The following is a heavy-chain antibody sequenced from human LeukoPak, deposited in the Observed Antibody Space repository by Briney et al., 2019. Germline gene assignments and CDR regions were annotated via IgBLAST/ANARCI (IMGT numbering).Heavy chain of an antibody. CDR1: GFTFSTYS. J-gene: IGHJ4*02. V-gene: IGHV3-23*01. CDR2: ISGSGGST. Sequence: PGGSLRLSCAASGFTFSTYSMSWVRQAPGKGLEWVSAISGSGGSTYYADSVKGRFTISRDNSKNTLYMQMNSLRTEDTAVYYCARGKVATIEEMGVLDYWGQGTLVTVSS. D-gene: IGHD5-12*01. CDR3: ARGKVATIEEMGVLDY.